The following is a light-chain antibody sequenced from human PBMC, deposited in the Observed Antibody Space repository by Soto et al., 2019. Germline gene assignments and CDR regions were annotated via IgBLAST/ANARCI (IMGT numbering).Light chain of an antibody. CDR1: QSVSSSS. CDR3: QQYGSSPPYT. J-gene: IGKJ2*01. Sequence: EIVLTQSPGTLSLSPGERATLSCRASQSVSSSSLAWYQQKPGQAPRLLIYGASIRATGIPDRFSGSWSGTDFTLTISRLEPEDFAVYYCQQYGSSPPYTFGQGTKLEIK. CDR2: GAS. V-gene: IGKV3-20*01.